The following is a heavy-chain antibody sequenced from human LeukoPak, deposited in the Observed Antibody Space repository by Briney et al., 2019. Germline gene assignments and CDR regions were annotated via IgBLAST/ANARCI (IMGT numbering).Heavy chain of an antibody. CDR2: ICYDGRNK. Sequence: PGGSLRLSCAASGFTFSSIGMHWLRQAPGKGLEWVAFICYDGRNKYYADSVTGRFTIARVNSKDMLYLEMNSLSSEDTAVCYCVKDLGVYYYYYMHVWGRGTTVTVSS. CDR3: VKDLGVYYYYYMHV. V-gene: IGHV3-30*02. D-gene: IGHD1-26*01. J-gene: IGHJ6*03. CDR1: GFTFSSIG.